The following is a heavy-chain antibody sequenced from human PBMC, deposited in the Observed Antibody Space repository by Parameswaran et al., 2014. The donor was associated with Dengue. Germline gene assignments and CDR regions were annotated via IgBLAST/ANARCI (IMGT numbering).Heavy chain of an antibody. D-gene: IGHD3-3*01. Sequence: PGKGLEWVSGISWNSGSIGYADSVKGRFTISRDNAKNSLYLQMNSLRAEDTALYYCARGRGLRFLEWLSVYFDYWGQGTLVTVSS. CDR3: ARGRGLRFLEWLSVYFDY. J-gene: IGHJ4*02. CDR2: ISWNSGSI. V-gene: IGHV3-9*01.